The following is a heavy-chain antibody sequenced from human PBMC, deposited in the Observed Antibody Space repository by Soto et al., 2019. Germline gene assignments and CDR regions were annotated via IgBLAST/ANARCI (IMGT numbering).Heavy chain of an antibody. D-gene: IGHD3-10*01. CDR1: GFTVSSNY. J-gene: IGHJ4*02. V-gene: IGHV3-66*01. CDR2: IYSGGST. CDR3: ARAYYYGSGGEFDY. Sequence: EVQLVESGGGLVQPGGSLRLSCAASGFTVSSNYMSWVRQAPGKGLEWVSVIYSGGSTYYADSVKGRFTISRDNSKNTLYLQMNSRRAEDTAVYYCARAYYYGSGGEFDYWGQGTLVTVSS.